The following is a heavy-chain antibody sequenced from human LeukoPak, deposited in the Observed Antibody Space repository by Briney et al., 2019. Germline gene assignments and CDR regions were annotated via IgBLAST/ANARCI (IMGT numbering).Heavy chain of an antibody. CDR3: ARSASRGDSYAASQSYFDY. D-gene: IGHD5-18*01. Sequence: PSETLSLTCAVYGGSFSGYYWSWIRQPPGKGLEWIGEINHSGSTNYNPSLKSRVTISVDTSKNQFSLKLSSVTAADTAVYYCARSASRGDSYAASQSYFDYWGQGTLVTVSS. CDR1: GGSFSGYY. V-gene: IGHV4-34*01. CDR2: INHSGST. J-gene: IGHJ4*02.